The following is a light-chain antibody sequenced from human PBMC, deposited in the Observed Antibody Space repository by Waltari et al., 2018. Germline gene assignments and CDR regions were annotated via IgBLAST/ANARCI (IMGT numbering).Light chain of an antibody. Sequence: DIQLTQSPSFLSASVGDRVTITCRPSQGIGNYLPWYQQTPARAPNHLIYAASTLQSGVPSRFSGSGSSTKVSPTISSLQPDDFATYYYQQLNNYTPGTFGQGTRLEIK. CDR1: QGIGNY. J-gene: IGKJ5*01. V-gene: IGKV1-9*01. CDR3: QQLNNYTPGT. CDR2: AAS.